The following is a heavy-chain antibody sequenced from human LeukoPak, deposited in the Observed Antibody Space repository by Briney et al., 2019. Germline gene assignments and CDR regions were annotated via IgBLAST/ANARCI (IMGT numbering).Heavy chain of an antibody. J-gene: IGHJ4*02. CDR3: ARDPRGQWELLTPYFDY. CDR1: GGSISSSSYY. D-gene: IGHD1-26*01. V-gene: IGHV4-39*07. Sequence: PSETLSLTCTVSGGSISSSSYYWGWIRQPPGKGLEWIGSIYYSGSTYYNPSLKSRVTISVDTSKNQFSLKLSSVTAADTAVYYCARDPRGQWELLTPYFDYWGQGTLVTVSS. CDR2: IYYSGST.